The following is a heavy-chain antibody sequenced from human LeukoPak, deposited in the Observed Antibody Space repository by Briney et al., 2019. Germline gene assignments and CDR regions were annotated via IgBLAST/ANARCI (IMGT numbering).Heavy chain of an antibody. Sequence: GASVKVSCKASGGTFSSYAISWVRQAPGQGLEWMGGIIPIFGTANYAQKFQGRVTITADESTCTAYMELSSLRSKDTAVYYCASCPGPCYYYHGMDVWGQGTTVTVSS. CDR2: IIPIFGTA. CDR1: GGTFSSYA. CDR3: ASCPGPCYYYHGMDV. J-gene: IGHJ6*02. V-gene: IGHV1-69*13.